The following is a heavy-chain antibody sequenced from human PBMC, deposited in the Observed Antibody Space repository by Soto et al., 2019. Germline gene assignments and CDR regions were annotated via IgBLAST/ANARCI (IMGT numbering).Heavy chain of an antibody. D-gene: IGHD4-17*01. CDR3: ARAPHGDYSPTPQKNYYYYGMDV. J-gene: IGHJ6*02. CDR2: IIPIFGTA. Sequence: SVKVSCKASGGTFSSYAISWVRQAPGQGLGWMGGIIPIFGTANYAQKFQGRVTITADESTSTAYMELSSLRSEDTAVYYCARAPHGDYSPTPQKNYYYYGMDVWGQGTTVTVSS. CDR1: GGTFSSYA. V-gene: IGHV1-69*13.